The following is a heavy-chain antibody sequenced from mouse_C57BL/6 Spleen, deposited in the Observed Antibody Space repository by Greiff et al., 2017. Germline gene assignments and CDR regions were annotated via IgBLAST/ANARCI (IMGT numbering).Heavy chain of an antibody. J-gene: IGHJ2*01. CDR3: ARGSNYERYFDY. Sequence: ESGPGLVKPSQSLSLTCSVTGYSITSGYYWNWIRQFPGNKLEWMGYISYDGSNNYNPSLKNRISITRDTSKNQFFLKLNSVTTEDTATYYCARGSNYERYFDYWGQGTTLTVSS. V-gene: IGHV3-6*01. D-gene: IGHD2-5*01. CDR1: GYSITSGYY. CDR2: ISYDGSN.